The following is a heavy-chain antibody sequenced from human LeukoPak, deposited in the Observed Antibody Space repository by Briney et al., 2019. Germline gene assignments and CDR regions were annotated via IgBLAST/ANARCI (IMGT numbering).Heavy chain of an antibody. CDR1: GYTFTSYG. D-gene: IGHD3-3*01. CDR3: ARGDVDFWSGYSRYYYMDV. CDR2: ISAYNGNT. J-gene: IGHJ6*03. Sequence: ASVKVSCKASGYTFTSYGISWVRQAPGQGLEWMGWISAYNGNTNYAQKLQGRVTMTTDTSTSTAYMELSSLRSEDTAVYYCARGDVDFWSGYSRYYYMDVWGKGTTVTVSS. V-gene: IGHV1-18*01.